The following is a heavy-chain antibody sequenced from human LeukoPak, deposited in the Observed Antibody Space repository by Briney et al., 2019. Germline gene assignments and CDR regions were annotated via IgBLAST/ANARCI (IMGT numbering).Heavy chain of an antibody. CDR1: GFTLSSYW. CDR2: INQDGSEK. V-gene: IGHV3-7*01. J-gene: IGHJ4*02. CDR3: ATAHKSSGSVYYFDY. D-gene: IGHD3-10*01. Sequence: GGALRLSCAASGFTLSSYWMSWVRQAPAKGLAGVANINQDGSEKYYVDSVKGRFAISRDKAKNALYLQMNSLRVENTAVYYCATAHKSSGSVYYFDYWGERTLVTVSS.